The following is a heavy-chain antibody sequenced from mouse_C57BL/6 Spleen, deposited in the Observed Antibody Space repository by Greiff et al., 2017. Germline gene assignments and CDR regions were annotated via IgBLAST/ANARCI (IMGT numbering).Heavy chain of an antibody. CDR3: ARDLNYFDY. J-gene: IGHJ2*01. CDR1: GFTFSSYG. CDR2: ISSGGSYT. Sequence: EVQLVESGGDLVKPGGSLKLSCAASGFTFSSYGMSWVRQTPDKRLEWVATISSGGSYTYYPDSVKGRFTISRDNAKNTLYLQMSSLKSEDTAMYYCARDLNYFDYWGQGTTLTVSS. V-gene: IGHV5-6*01.